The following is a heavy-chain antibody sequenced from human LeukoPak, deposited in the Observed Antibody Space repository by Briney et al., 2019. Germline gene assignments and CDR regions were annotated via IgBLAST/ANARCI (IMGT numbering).Heavy chain of an antibody. V-gene: IGHV3-9*01. J-gene: IGHJ3*02. CDR1: GFTFDDYA. CDR3: ARDSAWRGNWYAFDI. CDR2: ISWDTSTV. Sequence: PGRSLRLSCEVSGFTFDDYAMHWVRQAPGKGIEWVSSISWDTSTVAYADSVKGRFTISRDNVRKSLNLQMSSLTTEDTAFYFCARDSAWRGNWYAFDIWGQGTMVTVSS. D-gene: IGHD1-1*01.